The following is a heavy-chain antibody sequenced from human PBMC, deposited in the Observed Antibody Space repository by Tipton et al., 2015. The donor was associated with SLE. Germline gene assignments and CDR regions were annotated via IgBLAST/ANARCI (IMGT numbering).Heavy chain of an antibody. CDR2: INHSGST. J-gene: IGHJ4*02. Sequence: TLSLTCTVYGGSFSGYYWSWIRQPPGKGLEWIGEINHSGSTNYNPSLKSRVTISVDTSKNQFSLKLSSVTAADTAIYYCARPLSHWGQGTLVTVSS. CDR3: ARPLSH. CDR1: GGSFSGYY. V-gene: IGHV4-34*01.